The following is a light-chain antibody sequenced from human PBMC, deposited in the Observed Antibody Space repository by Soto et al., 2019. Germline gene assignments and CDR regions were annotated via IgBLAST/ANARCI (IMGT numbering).Light chain of an antibody. V-gene: IGLV1-40*01. J-gene: IGLJ1*01. CDR1: SSNIGAGYD. CDR2: HNN. CDR3: QSYDSTYV. Sequence: QSVLTQPPSVSGAPGQRVTISCTGSSSNIGAGYDVHWYQQLPGTAPKLLISHNNNRPSGVPDRFSGSQSGTSASLAITGLQAEDEADYYCQSYDSTYVFGTGTKLTVL.